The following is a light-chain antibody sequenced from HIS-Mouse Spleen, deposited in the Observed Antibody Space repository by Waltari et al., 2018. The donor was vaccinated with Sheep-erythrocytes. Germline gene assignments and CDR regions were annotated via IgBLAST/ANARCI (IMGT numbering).Light chain of an antibody. Sequence: SYELTPPPSVSVSPGQTARITCSGDAFPKKYAYWYQQKSGQAPVLVIYEDSKRPSGIPERFSGSSSGTMATLTISGAQVEDEADYYCYSTDSSGNGVFGGGTKLTVL. CDR2: EDS. J-gene: IGLJ2*01. CDR1: AFPKKY. V-gene: IGLV3-10*01. CDR3: YSTDSSGNGV.